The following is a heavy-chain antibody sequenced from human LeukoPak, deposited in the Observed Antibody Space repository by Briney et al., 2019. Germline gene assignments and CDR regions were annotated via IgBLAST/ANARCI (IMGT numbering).Heavy chain of an antibody. CDR3: ARIVAVYRIAAAGTGFSYFDY. Sequence: GASVKVSCKASGYTFTSYGISWLRQAPGQGLEWMGWISAYNGNTNYAQKLQGRVTMTTDTSTSTAYMELRSLRSDDTAVYYCARIVAVYRIAAAGTGFSYFDYWGQGTLVTVSS. D-gene: IGHD6-13*01. CDR2: ISAYNGNT. V-gene: IGHV1-18*01. J-gene: IGHJ4*02. CDR1: GYTFTSYG.